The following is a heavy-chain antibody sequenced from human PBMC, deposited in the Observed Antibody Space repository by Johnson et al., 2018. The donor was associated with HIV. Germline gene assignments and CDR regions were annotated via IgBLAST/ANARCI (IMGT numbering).Heavy chain of an antibody. D-gene: IGHD6-13*01. CDR2: ISSSGSSI. Sequence: QVQLVESGGGLVKPGGSLRLSCAASGFTFSDDYMSWIRQAPGKGLECISYISSSGSSIYYTDSLKGRFTISRDNAKNSLYLQMNSLKAEDTGVYYCARDSSSWRPSGAFDIWGQGTMVTVSS. V-gene: IGHV3-11*04. CDR3: ARDSSSWRPSGAFDI. CDR1: GFTFSDDY. J-gene: IGHJ3*02.